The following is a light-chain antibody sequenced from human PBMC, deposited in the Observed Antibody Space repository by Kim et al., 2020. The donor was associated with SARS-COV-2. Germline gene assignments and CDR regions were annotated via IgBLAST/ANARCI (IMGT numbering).Light chain of an antibody. J-gene: IGKJ1*01. CDR3: LPSYSKTWT. CDR1: QTVNTY. CDR2: DAS. V-gene: IGKV1-39*01. Sequence: DIQMTQSTSSLSASVGDRVTITCRASQTVNTYLNWYQQKPGKRPNLLFFDASKLHDGVPSRFSGSGSGTDFTLTISSLQPEYFATYYCLPSYSKTWTFGQGTKV.